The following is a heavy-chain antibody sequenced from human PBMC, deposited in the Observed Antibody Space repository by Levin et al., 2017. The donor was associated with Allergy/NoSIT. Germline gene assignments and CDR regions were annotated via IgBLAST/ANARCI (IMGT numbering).Heavy chain of an antibody. Sequence: PSETLSLTCAVSGDSVTSGDYSWSWIRQPPGKGLEWIGFMSQAGSTFYNPSLKSRVTISVDRSKNQFSLKVTSMTAADTAIYYCARAMAAPGTYFSWFDSWGQGTLVTVSS. J-gene: IGHJ5*01. D-gene: IGHD6-13*01. V-gene: IGHV4-30-2*01. CDR3: ARAMAAPGTYFSWFDS. CDR1: GDSVTSGDYS. CDR2: MSQAGST.